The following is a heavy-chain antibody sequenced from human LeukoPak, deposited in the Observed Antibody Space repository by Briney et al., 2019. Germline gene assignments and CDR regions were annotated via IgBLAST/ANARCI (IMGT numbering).Heavy chain of an antibody. Sequence: SETLSLTCAVYGGSFSGYYWSWIRQPPGKGLEWIGEINHSGSTNYNPSLKSRVTISVDTSKNQFSLKLISVTAADTALYYCARGSQWQPGGPIDYWGQGTLVTVSS. CDR3: ARGSQWQPGGPIDY. CDR1: GGSFSGYY. V-gene: IGHV4-34*01. CDR2: INHSGST. J-gene: IGHJ4*02. D-gene: IGHD1-26*01.